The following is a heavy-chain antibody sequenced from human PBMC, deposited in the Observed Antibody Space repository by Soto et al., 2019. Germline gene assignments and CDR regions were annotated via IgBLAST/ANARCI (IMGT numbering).Heavy chain of an antibody. V-gene: IGHV4-31*03. D-gene: IGHD3-22*01. CDR2: IYYSGST. CDR1: GCSISSGGYY. J-gene: IGHJ4*02. Sequence: SETLSLTCTVSGCSISSGGYYWSWIRQHPGKGLEWIGYIYYSGSTYYNPSLKSRVTISVDTSKNQFSLKLSSVTAADTAVYYCARGSAYDDSSGSNDVDYWGQGTLVTVSS. CDR3: ARGSAYDDSSGSNDVDY.